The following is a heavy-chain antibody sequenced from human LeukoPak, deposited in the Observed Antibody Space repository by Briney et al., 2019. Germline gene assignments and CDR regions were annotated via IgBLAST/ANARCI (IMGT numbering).Heavy chain of an antibody. D-gene: IGHD3-22*01. Sequence: PGRSLRLSCAASGFTFSSYGMHWVRQAPGKGLEWVAVISYDGSNKYYADSVKGRFTISRDNSKNTLYLQMNSLRAEDTAVYYCAKDGGTMIVVPEVAFDIWGQGTMVTVSS. V-gene: IGHV3-30*18. CDR3: AKDGGTMIVVPEVAFDI. CDR1: GFTFSSYG. CDR2: ISYDGSNK. J-gene: IGHJ3*02.